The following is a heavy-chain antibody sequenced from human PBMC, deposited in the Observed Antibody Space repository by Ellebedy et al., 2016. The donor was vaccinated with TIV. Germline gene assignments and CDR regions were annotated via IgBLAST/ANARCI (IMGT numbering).Heavy chain of an antibody. D-gene: IGHD5-18*01. CDR2: INHSGST. CDR3: ARARGYSSRVGALALFDP. J-gene: IGHJ5*02. V-gene: IGHV4-34*01. CDR1: GGSFSGYY. Sequence: SETLSLXCAVYGGSFSGYYWSWIRQPPGKGLEWIGEINHSGSTNYNPSLKSRVTISVDTSKNQFSLKLSSVTAADTAVYYCARARGYSSRVGALALFDPWGQGTLVTVSS.